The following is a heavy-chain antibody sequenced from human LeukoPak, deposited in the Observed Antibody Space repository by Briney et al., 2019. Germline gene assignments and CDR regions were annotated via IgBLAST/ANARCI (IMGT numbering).Heavy chain of an antibody. CDR3: ARVGLDDYGDYGEPGYFDY. CDR2: IYYSGST. Sequence: SETLSLTCTVSGGSVSSGSYYWSWIRQPPGKGLEWIGYIYYSGSTNYNPSLKSRVTISVDTSKNQFSLKLSSVTAADTAVYYCARVGLDDYGDYGEPGYFDYWGQGTLVTVSS. D-gene: IGHD4-17*01. J-gene: IGHJ4*02. V-gene: IGHV4-61*01. CDR1: GGSVSSGSYY.